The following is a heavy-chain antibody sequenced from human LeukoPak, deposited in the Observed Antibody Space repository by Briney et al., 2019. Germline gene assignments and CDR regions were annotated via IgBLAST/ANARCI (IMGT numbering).Heavy chain of an antibody. CDR2: ITPNADRA. V-gene: IGHV3-23*01. J-gene: IGHJ1*01. Sequence: GGSLRFSCAASGFTFGSYGMSWVRQAPGKGLEWVSFITPNADRASYADSVKGRFTISRDNPRNTLYMQMNSLRDEDTAVYYCAIMHGYYDGSGYWVQWGQGTLVTVSS. CDR3: AIMHGYYDGSGYWVQ. CDR1: GFTFGSYG. D-gene: IGHD3-22*01.